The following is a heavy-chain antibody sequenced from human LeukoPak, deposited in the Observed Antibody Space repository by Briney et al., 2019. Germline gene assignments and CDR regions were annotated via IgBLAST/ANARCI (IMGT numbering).Heavy chain of an antibody. CDR2: TNHSGST. CDR1: GGSFSGYY. V-gene: IGHV4-34*01. J-gene: IGHJ5*02. Sequence: SETLSLTCAVYGGSFSGYYWSWIRQPPGKGLEWIGETNHSGSTNYNPSLKSRVTISVDTSKNQFSLKLSSVTAADTAVYYCARERITMVRGTSRWFDPWGQGTLVTVSS. D-gene: IGHD3-10*01. CDR3: ARERITMVRGTSRWFDP.